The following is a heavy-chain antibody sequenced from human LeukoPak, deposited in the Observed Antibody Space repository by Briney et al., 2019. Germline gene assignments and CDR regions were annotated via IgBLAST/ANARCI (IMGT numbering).Heavy chain of an antibody. CDR2: IYSGGNT. CDR1: GFTVSANY. CDR3: ARERRAYYDGSGFSSFDS. Sequence: GGSLRLSCAASGFTVSANYMTWVRQAPGKGLEWVSIIYSGGNTYYTDSVKGQFTISRDNSKNTVYLQMNNLRAEDTAMYYCARERRAYYDGSGFSSFDSWGQGTLVTVSS. J-gene: IGHJ4*02. V-gene: IGHV3-53*01. D-gene: IGHD3-22*01.